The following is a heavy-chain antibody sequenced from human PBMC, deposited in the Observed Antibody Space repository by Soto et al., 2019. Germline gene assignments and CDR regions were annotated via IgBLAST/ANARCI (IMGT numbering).Heavy chain of an antibody. CDR2: LNPNTGVT. CDR3: ARAAVGGEYYYFDY. D-gene: IGHD3-10*01. J-gene: IGHJ4*02. Sequence: QVQLVQSGAEVKKPGGSVMVSCKASAYTFTGYYIHWVRQAPGQGLEWMGWLNPNTGVTKYAHKFQGRVIMTRDTSISTAYMHLSSLTSHDTAIYYCARAAVGGEYYYFDYWGQRTLVTVSS. V-gene: IGHV1-2*02. CDR1: AYTFTGYY.